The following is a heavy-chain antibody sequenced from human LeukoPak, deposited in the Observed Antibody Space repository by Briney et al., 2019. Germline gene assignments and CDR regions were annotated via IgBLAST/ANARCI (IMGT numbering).Heavy chain of an antibody. D-gene: IGHD6-19*01. CDR2: ISYDGSNK. V-gene: IGHV3-30-3*01. J-gene: IGHJ4*02. Sequence: GGSLRLSCAASGFTFSSYAMPWVRQAPGKGLEWVAVISYDGSNKYYADSVKGRFTISRDNSKNTLYLQMNSLRAEDTAVYYCARDGDSSGWPQPFDYWGQGTLVTVSS. CDR1: GFTFSSYA. CDR3: ARDGDSSGWPQPFDY.